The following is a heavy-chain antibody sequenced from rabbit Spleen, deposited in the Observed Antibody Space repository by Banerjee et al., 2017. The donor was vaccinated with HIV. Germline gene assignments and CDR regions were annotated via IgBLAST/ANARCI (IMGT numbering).Heavy chain of an antibody. V-gene: IGHV1S40*01. D-gene: IGHD5-1*01. Sequence: QSLEESGGGLVKPEGSLTLTCTASGFDFSSYYYMCWVRQAPGKGLEWIGCIYIDGTNSHYATWAKGRFTISKTSSTTVTLQLNSLTAADTATYFCVRQCSYGSYTSYGNANLWGPGTLVTVS. J-gene: IGHJ4*01. CDR2: IYIDGTNS. CDR3: VRQCSYGSYTSYGNANL. CDR1: GFDFSSYYY.